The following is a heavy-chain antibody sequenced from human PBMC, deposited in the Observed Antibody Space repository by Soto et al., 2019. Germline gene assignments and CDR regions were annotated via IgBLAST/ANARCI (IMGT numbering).Heavy chain of an antibody. Sequence: EVQLVESGGGLVQPGGSLRLSCAASGFTFGVYWMSWVRQAPGKGLEWVGTIKFDGSERKYVDSVRGRFTMSRDNGKSSLYLQMDSLRAEDTSVYYCAGDSGYGSESSVNHYLDYWGHGTLVTVSP. CDR1: GFTFGVYW. CDR2: IKFDGSER. D-gene: IGHD3-10*01. CDR3: AGDSGYGSESSVNHYLDY. J-gene: IGHJ4*01. V-gene: IGHV3-7*01.